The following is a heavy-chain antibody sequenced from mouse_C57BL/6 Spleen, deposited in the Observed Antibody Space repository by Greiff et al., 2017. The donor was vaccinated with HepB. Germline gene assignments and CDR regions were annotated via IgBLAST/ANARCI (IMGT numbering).Heavy chain of an antibody. CDR2: ISDGGSYT. V-gene: IGHV5-4*03. CDR3: ARWSSYYYAMDY. J-gene: IGHJ4*01. CDR1: GFTFSSYA. Sequence: EVNVVESGGGLVKPGGSLKLSCAASGFTFSSYAMSWVRQTPEKRLEWVATISDGGSYTYYPDNVKGRFTISRDNAKNNLYLQMSQLKSEDTAMYYCARWSSYYYAMDYWGQGTSVTVSS.